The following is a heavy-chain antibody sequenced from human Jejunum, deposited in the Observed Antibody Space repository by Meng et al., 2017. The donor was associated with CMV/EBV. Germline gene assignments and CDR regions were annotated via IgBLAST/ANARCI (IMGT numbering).Heavy chain of an antibody. CDR3: TGLDY. CDR1: GFSFSTYW. V-gene: IGHV3-74*01. J-gene: IGHJ4*02. CDR2: ILPDGST. Sequence: DLVQSGGGLVQPGGSLRPSFAASGFSFSTYWMYWVRQEPGKGLLWVSRILPDGSTHYADAVKGRFTISRDNVKNALYLQMDSLRVEDTAVYYCTGLDYWGQGTLVPSPQ.